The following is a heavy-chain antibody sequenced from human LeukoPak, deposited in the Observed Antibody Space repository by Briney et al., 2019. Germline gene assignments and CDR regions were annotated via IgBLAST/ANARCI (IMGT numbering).Heavy chain of an antibody. CDR3: ASGPDYGDSFDY. D-gene: IGHD4-17*01. V-gene: IGHV4-39*07. J-gene: IGHJ4*02. CDR1: GGSISSSLYH. Sequence: SETLSLTCIVSGGSISSSLYHWGWIRQPPGKGLEWIGNIYSSGSTFYNPSLESRVTISVDTSKNQFSLKLSSVTAADTAVYYCASGPDYGDSFDYWGQGTLVTVSS. CDR2: IYSSGST.